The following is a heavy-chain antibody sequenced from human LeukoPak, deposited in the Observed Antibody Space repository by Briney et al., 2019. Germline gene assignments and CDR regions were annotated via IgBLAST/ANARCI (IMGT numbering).Heavy chain of an antibody. CDR3: ARNLEAVAGTV. V-gene: IGHV1-2*02. CDR2: INPNSGAT. Sequence: GASVKVSCKSSGYTFSGYYIHWVRQAPGQGLEWMGWINPNSGATNYAQKFQGRVTMTGDTSISTAYMELSSLRSDDTAVYYCARNLEAVAGTVWGQGTLVTVSS. CDR1: GYTFSGYY. D-gene: IGHD6-19*01. J-gene: IGHJ4*02.